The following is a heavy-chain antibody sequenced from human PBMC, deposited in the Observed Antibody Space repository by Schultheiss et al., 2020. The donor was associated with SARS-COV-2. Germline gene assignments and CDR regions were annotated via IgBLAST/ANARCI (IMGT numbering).Heavy chain of an antibody. Sequence: SGPTLVKPTQTLTLTCTFSGFSLSTSGMRVSWIRQPPGKALDWLARIDWDDDKFYNTSLETRLTISKDTSKNQVVLTMTNMDAVDTATYYCARMVRGVIHWFDPWGQGTLVTVSS. D-gene: IGHD3-10*01. CDR1: GFSLSTSGMR. J-gene: IGHJ5*02. V-gene: IGHV2-70*04. CDR2: IDWDDDK. CDR3: ARMVRGVIHWFDP.